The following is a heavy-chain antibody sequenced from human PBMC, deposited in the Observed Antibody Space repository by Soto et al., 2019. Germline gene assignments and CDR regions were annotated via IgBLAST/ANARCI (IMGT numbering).Heavy chain of an antibody. D-gene: IGHD6-19*01. CDR2: ISSSGSTI. Sequence: GGSLRLSCAASGFTFSDYYMSWIRQAPGKGLEWVSYISSSGSTIYYADSVKGRFTISRDNAKNSLYLQMNSLRAEDTAVYYFASSYSSGYGAFDIWGQGTMVTVSS. V-gene: IGHV3-11*01. CDR3: ASSYSSGYGAFDI. J-gene: IGHJ3*02. CDR1: GFTFSDYY.